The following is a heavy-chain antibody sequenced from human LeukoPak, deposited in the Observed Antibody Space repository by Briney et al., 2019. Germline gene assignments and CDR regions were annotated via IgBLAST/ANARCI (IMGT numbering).Heavy chain of an antibody. D-gene: IGHD3-10*01. V-gene: IGHV3-53*01. CDR2: IYSGSST. CDR3: ARDPYYYGSGSYNY. J-gene: IGHJ4*02. Sequence: PGGSLRLSCAASGFTVSSNYMSWVRQAPGKGLEWVSVIYSGSSTYYADSVKGRFTISRDNSKNTLYLQMNSLRAEDTAVYYCARDPYYYGSGSYNYWGQGTLVTVSS. CDR1: GFTVSSNY.